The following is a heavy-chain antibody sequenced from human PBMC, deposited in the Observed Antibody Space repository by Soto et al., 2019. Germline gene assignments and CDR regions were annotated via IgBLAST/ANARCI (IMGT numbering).Heavy chain of an antibody. CDR1: GGSFSGYY. CDR2: INHSGST. J-gene: IGHJ5*02. V-gene: IGHV4-34*01. D-gene: IGHD3-16*01. Sequence: SETLSLTCAVYGGSFSGYYWSWIRQPPGKGLEWIGEINHSGSTNYNPSLKSRVTISVDTSKNQFSLKLSSVTAADTAVYYCAVTLGGSYNWFEPWGQGTLVTVSS. CDR3: AVTLGGSYNWFEP.